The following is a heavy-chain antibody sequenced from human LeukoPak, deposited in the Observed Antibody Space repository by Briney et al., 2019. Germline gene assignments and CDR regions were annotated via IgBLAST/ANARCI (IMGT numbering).Heavy chain of an antibody. V-gene: IGHV4-61*02. D-gene: IGHD3-10*01. J-gene: IGHJ4*02. CDR2: IYTSGST. CDR1: GGSISSGSYY. Sequence: SQTLSLTCTVSGGSISSGSYYWSWIRQPAGKGLEWIGRIYTSGSTNYNPSLKSRVTISVDTSKNQFSLKLSSVTAADTAVYYCARDPHFYGSGSRYDYWGQGTLVTVSS. CDR3: ARDPHFYGSGSRYDY.